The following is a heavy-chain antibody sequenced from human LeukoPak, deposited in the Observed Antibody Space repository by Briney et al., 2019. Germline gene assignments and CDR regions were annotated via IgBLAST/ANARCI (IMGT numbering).Heavy chain of an antibody. CDR2: ISSGGSKR. J-gene: IGHJ3*02. Sequence: GGSLRLSCAASGFIFDNYGIHWVRKAPGKGLDWRAVISSGGSKRSYGDSVKGRFTISRDNSKNTLYLQMNNLRGDDTSVYYCARAEREGGSPFGFDIWGQGTMVIVSS. CDR1: GFIFDNYG. D-gene: IGHD1-26*01. V-gene: IGHV3-30*03. CDR3: ARAEREGGSPFGFDI.